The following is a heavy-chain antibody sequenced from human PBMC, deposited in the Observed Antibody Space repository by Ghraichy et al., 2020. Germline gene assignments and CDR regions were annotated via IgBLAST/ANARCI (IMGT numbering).Heavy chain of an antibody. CDR1: GGSISSYY. D-gene: IGHD3-10*01. CDR2: IYYSGST. V-gene: IGHV4-59*01. J-gene: IGHJ6*02. CDR3: ARVGAGSLYYGMDV. Sequence: SETLSLTCTVSGGSISSYYWSWIRQPPGKGLEWIGYIYYSGSTNYNPSLKSRVTISVDTSKNQFSLRLSSVTAADTAVYYCARVGAGSLYYGMDVWGQGTTVNVSS.